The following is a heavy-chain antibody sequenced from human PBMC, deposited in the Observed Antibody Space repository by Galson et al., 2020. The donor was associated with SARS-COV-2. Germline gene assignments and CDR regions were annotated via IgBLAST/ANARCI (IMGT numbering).Heavy chain of an antibody. D-gene: IGHD3-10*01. V-gene: IGHV3-7*01. Sequence: GESLKISCAASGFTFSSYWMSWVRQAPGKGLEWVANMNQDGSEKYYVDSVKGRFTISRDNAKNSLYLQMNSLRAEDTAVYYCTSGDSGPIQSDYWGQGTLVTVSS. CDR3: TSGDSGPIQSDY. J-gene: IGHJ4*02. CDR2: MNQDGSEK. CDR1: GFTFSSYW.